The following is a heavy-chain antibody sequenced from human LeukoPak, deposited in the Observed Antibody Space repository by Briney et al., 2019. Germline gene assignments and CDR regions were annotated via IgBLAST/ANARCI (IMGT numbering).Heavy chain of an antibody. D-gene: IGHD3-22*01. CDR1: GGSFSGYY. CDR3: ARSRRGLVVITTFDY. J-gene: IGHJ4*02. V-gene: IGHV4-34*01. Sequence: SETLSLTCAVYGGSFSGYYWSWIRQPPGKGLEWIGEINHSGSTNYNPSLKSRVTISVDTSKNQFSLKLSSVTAADTAVYYCARSRRGLVVITTFDYWGQGTLVTVSS. CDR2: INHSGST.